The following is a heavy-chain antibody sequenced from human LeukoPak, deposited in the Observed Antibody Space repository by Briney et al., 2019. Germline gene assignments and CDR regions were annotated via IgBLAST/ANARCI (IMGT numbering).Heavy chain of an antibody. CDR3: ARDSGRYKDRDGYMSDAFDI. J-gene: IGHJ3*02. V-gene: IGHV1-69*05. CDR2: IIPIFGTA. CDR1: GGTFSSYA. D-gene: IGHD5-24*01. Sequence: ASVKVSCMVSGGTFSSYAISWVRQAPGQGLEWMGGIIPIFGTANYAQKFQGRVTITTDESTSTACMELSRLRSEDTAVYYCARDSGRYKDRDGYMSDAFDIWGQGTMVTVSS.